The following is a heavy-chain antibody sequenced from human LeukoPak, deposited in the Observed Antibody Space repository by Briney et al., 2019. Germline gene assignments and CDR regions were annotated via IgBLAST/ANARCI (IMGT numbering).Heavy chain of an antibody. Sequence: GGSLRLSCTASGFTFGDYAMSWFRQAPGKGLEGVGFIRSKAYGGTTENAASVKGRFTISRDDSKSIAYLQMNSLKTEDTAVYYCARGGVYCSSVSCSVDYWGQGILVTVSS. D-gene: IGHD2-2*01. CDR1: GFTFGDYA. CDR2: IRSKAYGGTT. V-gene: IGHV3-49*03. J-gene: IGHJ4*02. CDR3: ARGGVYCSSVSCSVDY.